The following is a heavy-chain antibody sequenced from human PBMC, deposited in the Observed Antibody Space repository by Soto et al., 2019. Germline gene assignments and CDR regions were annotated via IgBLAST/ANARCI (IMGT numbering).Heavy chain of an antibody. CDR2: ISGSGGNA. CDR1: GFTFSSYA. J-gene: IGHJ6*02. Sequence: GGSLRLSCAASGFTFSSYAMSWVRQAPGKGLEWVSTISGSGGNAYYADSVKGRFSISRDNSKNTLRLQMNSLRADDTAVYYCAKDGASGSYPPYYYFGMDVWGQGTKVTVS. CDR3: AKDGASGSYPPYYYFGMDV. V-gene: IGHV3-23*01. D-gene: IGHD1-26*01.